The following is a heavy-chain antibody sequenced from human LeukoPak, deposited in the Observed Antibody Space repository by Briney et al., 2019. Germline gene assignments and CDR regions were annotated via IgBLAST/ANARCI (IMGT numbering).Heavy chain of an antibody. D-gene: IGHD4-17*01. V-gene: IGHV4-34*01. CDR1: GGSFSGYY. CDR2: INHSGST. CDR3: ASFALRSARYYHYMDV. Sequence: SETLSLTCAVYGGSFSGYYWSWIRQPPGKGLEWIGEINHSGSTNYNPSLKSRVTISVDTSKNQFSLKLSSVTAADTAVYYCASFALRSARYYHYMDVWGKGTTVTVSS. J-gene: IGHJ6*03.